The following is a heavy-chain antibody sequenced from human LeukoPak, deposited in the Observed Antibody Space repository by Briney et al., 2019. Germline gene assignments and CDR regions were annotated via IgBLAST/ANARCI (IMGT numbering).Heavy chain of an antibody. CDR1: GGSFSGYY. CDR2: IYISGST. CDR3: ARGKYYYDSSGYYSTAGYMGV. Sequence: SETLSLTCAVYGGSFSGYYWSWIRQPARKGLEWIGRIYISGSTNYNPSLKSRVTMSVDTSKNQFSLKLSSVTAADTAVYYCARGKYYYDSSGYYSTAGYMGVWGKGTTVTISS. D-gene: IGHD3-22*01. V-gene: IGHV4-59*10. J-gene: IGHJ6*03.